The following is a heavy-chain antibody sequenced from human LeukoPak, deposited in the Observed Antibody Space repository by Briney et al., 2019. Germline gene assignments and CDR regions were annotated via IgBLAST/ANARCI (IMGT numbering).Heavy chain of an antibody. CDR2: IKSKTDGGTT. CDR3: TTDLPGTDAFDI. D-gene: IGHD1/OR15-1a*01. Sequence: PGGSLRLSCAASGFTFSNAWMSWVRHAPGKGLEWVGRIKSKTDGGTTDYAAPVKGRFTISRDDSKNTLYLQMNSLKTEDTAVYYCTTDLPGTDAFDIWGQGTMVTVSS. CDR1: GFTFSNAW. V-gene: IGHV3-15*01. J-gene: IGHJ3*02.